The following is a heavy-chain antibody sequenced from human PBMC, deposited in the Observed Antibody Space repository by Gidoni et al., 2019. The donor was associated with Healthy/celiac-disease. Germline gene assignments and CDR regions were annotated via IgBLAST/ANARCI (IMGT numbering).Heavy chain of an antibody. Sequence: QVQLQESGPGLVKPSETLSLTCTVSGGSISSYYWSWIRQPPGKGLEWIGYIYYSGSTNYNPSLKSRVTISVDTSKNQFSLKLSSVTAADTAVYYCARRRGDYLGYYGMDVWGQGTTVTVSS. D-gene: IGHD4-17*01. J-gene: IGHJ6*02. CDR3: ARRRGDYLGYYGMDV. V-gene: IGHV4-59*08. CDR1: GGSISSYY. CDR2: IYYSGST.